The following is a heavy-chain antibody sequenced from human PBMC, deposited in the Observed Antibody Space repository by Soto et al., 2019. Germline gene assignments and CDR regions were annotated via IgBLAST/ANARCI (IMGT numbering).Heavy chain of an antibody. V-gene: IGHV1-18*04. CDR1: GYTFTSYG. CDR2: ISAYNGNT. CDR3: ACYYDYVWGSTPAFDI. Sequence: QVQLVQSGAEVKKPGASVKVSCKASGYTFTSYGISWVRQAPGQGLEWMGWISAYNGNTNYAQKLQGRVTMTTDTSTSTAYMELRSLRSDDTSVYYWACYYDYVWGSTPAFDIWGQGTMVTVSS. D-gene: IGHD3-16*01. J-gene: IGHJ3*02.